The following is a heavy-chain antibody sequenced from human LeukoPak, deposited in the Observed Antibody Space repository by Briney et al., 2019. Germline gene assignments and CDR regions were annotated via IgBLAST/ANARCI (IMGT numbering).Heavy chain of an antibody. CDR2: ISGSGGST. CDR3: AKDLGQQLVLFLDY. V-gene: IGHV3-23*01. Sequence: GGSLRLSCAASGFTFSSYAMNWVRQAPGKGLEWVSGISGSGGSTYYADSVKGRFTISRDNSKNTLYLQMNSLRAEDTAVYYCAKDLGQQLVLFLDYWGQGTLVTVSS. D-gene: IGHD6-13*01. CDR1: GFTFSSYA. J-gene: IGHJ4*02.